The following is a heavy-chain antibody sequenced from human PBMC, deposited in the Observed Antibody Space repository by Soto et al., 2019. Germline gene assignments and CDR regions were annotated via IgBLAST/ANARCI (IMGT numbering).Heavy chain of an antibody. CDR1: GYNFANFW. Sequence: XESLKISCKGCGYNFANFWIGWVRQMPGKGLEWMGMIFPGDSDTKNSPSLEGQITMSVDKSDSSAYLQWRSLKASDTAIYYCAAGYSTGLDAFDIWGQGTVVTASS. CDR2: IFPGDSDT. CDR3: AAGYSTGLDAFDI. D-gene: IGHD2-8*02. J-gene: IGHJ3*02. V-gene: IGHV5-51*01.